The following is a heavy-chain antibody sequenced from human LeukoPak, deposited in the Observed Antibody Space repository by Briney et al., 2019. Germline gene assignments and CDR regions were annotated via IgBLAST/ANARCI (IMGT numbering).Heavy chain of an antibody. CDR2: ISSSGSTI. Sequence: GGSLRLSCAASGFTFDDYGMSWVRQAPGKGLEWVSYISSSGSTIYYADSVKGRFTISRDNSKNSLYLQMNSLRAEDTAVYYCARALIGYYFDYWGQGALVTVSS. V-gene: IGHV3-48*04. J-gene: IGHJ4*02. CDR1: GFTFDDYG. D-gene: IGHD2-8*01. CDR3: ARALIGYYFDY.